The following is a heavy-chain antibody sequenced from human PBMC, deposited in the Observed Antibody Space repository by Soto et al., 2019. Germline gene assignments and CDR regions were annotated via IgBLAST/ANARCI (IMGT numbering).Heavy chain of an antibody. Sequence: AGGSLRLSCAASGFTFSSYAMHWVRQAPGKGLEWVAVISYDGSNKYYADSVKGRFTISRDNSKNTLYLQMNSLRAEDTAVYYCARGSVLYSGTWWYFDLWGRGTLVTVSS. V-gene: IGHV3-30-3*01. D-gene: IGHD1-26*01. CDR2: ISYDGSNK. J-gene: IGHJ2*01. CDR1: GFTFSSYA. CDR3: ARGSVLYSGTWWYFDL.